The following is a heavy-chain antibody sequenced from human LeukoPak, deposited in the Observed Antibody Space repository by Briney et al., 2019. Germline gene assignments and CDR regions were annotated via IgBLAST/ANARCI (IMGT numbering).Heavy chain of an antibody. J-gene: IGHJ6*03. CDR3: ARVFDSGSQAYFYYMDV. Sequence: ASVKVSCKASGYTFSIYGFSWVRQAPGQGLEWMGWISAYNGNTNYAQKFQGRVTMTTDTSTSTAHMELRSLRSDDTAVYYCARVFDSGSQAYFYYMDVWGKGTTVTISS. V-gene: IGHV1-18*01. CDR2: ISAYNGNT. D-gene: IGHD3-10*01. CDR1: GYTFSIYG.